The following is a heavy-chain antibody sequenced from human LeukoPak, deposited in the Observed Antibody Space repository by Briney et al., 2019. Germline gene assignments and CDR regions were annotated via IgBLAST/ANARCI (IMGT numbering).Heavy chain of an antibody. V-gene: IGHV4-4*07. D-gene: IGHD1-26*01. J-gene: IGHJ4*02. CDR2: IYHSGST. Sequence: PSETLSFTCTVSGGSISSYYWTWIRQPAGKRLEWIGRIYHSGSTNYNPSLKSRVTMSVDTSKNQFSLKLNSVTAADTAAYYCARENSGSYRQFDYWGQGTLVTVSS. CDR1: GGSISSYY. CDR3: ARENSGSYRQFDY.